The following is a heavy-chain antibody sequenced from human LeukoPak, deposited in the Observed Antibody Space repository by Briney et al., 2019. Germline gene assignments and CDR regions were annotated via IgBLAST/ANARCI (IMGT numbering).Heavy chain of an antibody. V-gene: IGHV3-11*01. CDR3: AKAPVTSCRGAYCYPFDY. J-gene: IGHJ4*02. D-gene: IGHD2-21*01. CDR1: GFTFSDYY. CDR2: ISNSGSTI. Sequence: PGGSLRLSCAASGFTFSDYYMSWIRQAPGKGLEWVSYISNSGSTIYYADSVKGRFTISRDNAKNSLYLQMNSLRAEDAAVYYCAKAPVTSCRGAYCYPFDYWGQGTLVTVSS.